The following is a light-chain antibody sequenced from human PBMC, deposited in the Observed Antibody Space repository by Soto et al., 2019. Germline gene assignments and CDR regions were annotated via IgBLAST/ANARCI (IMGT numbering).Light chain of an antibody. CDR2: EVS. CDR1: SSDVGGYNY. V-gene: IGLV2-14*01. J-gene: IGLJ1*01. CDR3: SSYTSSSTLYV. Sequence: LTQPASVSGSPGQSITISCTGTSSDVGGYNYVSWYQQHPGKAPKLMIYEVSNRPSGVSNRFSGSKSGNTATLTISGLQAEDEADYYCSSYTSSSTLYVFGTGTKVTVL.